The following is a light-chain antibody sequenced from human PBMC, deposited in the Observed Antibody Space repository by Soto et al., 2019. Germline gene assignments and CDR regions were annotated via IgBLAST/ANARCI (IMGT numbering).Light chain of an antibody. Sequence: QSALTQPASVSGSAGQSITISCSGTMRDVGAYNLVSWYQQHPGTAPKLIIYDVTKRPSGVPDRFSGSKSGNTASLTVSGLQAEDEADYFCNSYAGSDNYVLFGGGTKVTVL. J-gene: IGLJ3*02. CDR3: NSYAGSDNYVL. CDR1: MRDVGAYNL. V-gene: IGLV2-8*01. CDR2: DVT.